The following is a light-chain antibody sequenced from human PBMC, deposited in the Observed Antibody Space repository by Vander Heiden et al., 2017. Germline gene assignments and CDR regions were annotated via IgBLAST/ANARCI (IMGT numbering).Light chain of an antibody. V-gene: IGKV3-11*01. CDR2: DAS. Sequence: EVVLPQSPATLSLSQGERATLSCRASQSVGSSLAWYQQKPGQAPRLLIYDASTRATGITARFSSSGSGTEFTPTISSLEPEDFAVYYCQKRSNWPPVTFGGGTKVEI. CDR3: QKRSNWPPVT. CDR1: QSVGSS. J-gene: IGKJ4*01.